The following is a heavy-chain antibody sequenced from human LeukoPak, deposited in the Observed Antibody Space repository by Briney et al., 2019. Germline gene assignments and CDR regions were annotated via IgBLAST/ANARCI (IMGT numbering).Heavy chain of an antibody. V-gene: IGHV4-39*01. D-gene: IGHD2-2*02. J-gene: IGHJ6*03. CDR1: GGSISSSSYY. CDR2: IYYSGST. Sequence: SETLSLTCTVSGGSISSSSYYWGWIRQPPGKGLEWIGSIYYSGSTYYNPSLKSRVTISVDTSKNQFSLKLSSVTAADTAVYYCAGLGYCSSTSCYKNYYYMDVWGKGTTVTVSS. CDR3: AGLGYCSSTSCYKNYYYMDV.